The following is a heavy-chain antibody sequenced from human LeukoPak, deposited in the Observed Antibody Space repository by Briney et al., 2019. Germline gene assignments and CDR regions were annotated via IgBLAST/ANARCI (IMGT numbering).Heavy chain of an antibody. CDR1: GGSIRSSYYY. Sequence: SETLSLTCTVSGGSIRSSYYYWGWIRQPPGKGLEWIGSIYDSGSTYYNPSLKSRVTISVDTSKNQFSLKLNSVTAADTAVYYCARKVVPAAIRWFDPWGQGTLVTVSS. CDR3: ARKVVPAAIRWFDP. J-gene: IGHJ5*02. CDR2: IYDSGST. V-gene: IGHV4-39*01. D-gene: IGHD2-2*01.